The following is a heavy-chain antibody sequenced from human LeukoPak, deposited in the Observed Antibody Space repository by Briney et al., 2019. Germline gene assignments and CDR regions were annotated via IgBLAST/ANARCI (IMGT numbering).Heavy chain of an antibody. J-gene: IGHJ4*02. CDR3: ARGRGGYDYVWGSYRYPYYFDY. CDR2: INHSGST. CDR1: IGSSSGYY. D-gene: IGHD3-16*02. V-gene: IGHV4-34*01. Sequence: SETLSLTCAVYIGSSSGYYWSWIRQPPGKGLEWSGEINHSGSTNYNPSLKSRVNISVETSKNQFSLMLRSVTAADTAVYFCARGRGGYDYVWGSYRYPYYFDYWGQGTLVTVSS.